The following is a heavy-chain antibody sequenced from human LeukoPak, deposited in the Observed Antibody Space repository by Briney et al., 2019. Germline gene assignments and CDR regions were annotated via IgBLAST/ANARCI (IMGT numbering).Heavy chain of an antibody. CDR3: ARDPTTVTKGLDV. Sequence: PSETLSLTCTVSGGSISSYYWSWIRQPPGKGLEWIGYIYYSGSTNYNPSLKSRVTISVDTSKKQFSLKLSSVTAADTAVYYCARDPTTVTKGLDVWGQGTMVTVSS. V-gene: IGHV4-59*01. D-gene: IGHD4-17*01. CDR1: GGSISSYY. J-gene: IGHJ3*01. CDR2: IYYSGST.